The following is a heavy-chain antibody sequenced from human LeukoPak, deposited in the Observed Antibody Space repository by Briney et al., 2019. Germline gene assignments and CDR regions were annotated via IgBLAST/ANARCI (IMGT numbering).Heavy chain of an antibody. D-gene: IGHD2-15*01. CDR1: GDTVSSNIAA. CDR3: ARDLCSGGSCYWRFDY. Sequence: SQTLSLTCAISGDTVSSNIAAWNWIRQSPSRGLDWLGRTYYRPKWNNDYAVSVKSRISIHPDTSKNKCSLQLNSVTPEDTAVYYCARDLCSGGSCYWRFDYWGQGTLVTVPS. J-gene: IGHJ4*02. V-gene: IGHV6-1*01. CDR2: TYYRPKWNN.